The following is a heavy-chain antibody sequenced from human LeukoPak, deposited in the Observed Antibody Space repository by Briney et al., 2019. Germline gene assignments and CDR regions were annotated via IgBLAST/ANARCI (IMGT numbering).Heavy chain of an antibody. V-gene: IGHV5-51*01. CDR3: ARHYWRLGYFDY. D-gene: IGHD2-8*02. CDR1: GYSFTSYW. CDR2: IYPGDSDT. Sequence: GESLQISCKGSGYSFTSYWIGWVRQVPGKGLEWMGIIYPGDSDTRYSPSFQGQVTISADKFISTASLQWSSLKASDTAMYYCARHYWRLGYFDYWGQGTLVTVSS. J-gene: IGHJ4*02.